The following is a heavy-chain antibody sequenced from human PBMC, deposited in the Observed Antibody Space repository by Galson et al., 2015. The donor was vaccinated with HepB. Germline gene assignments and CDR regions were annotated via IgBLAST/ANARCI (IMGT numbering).Heavy chain of an antibody. J-gene: IGHJ5*02. CDR3: ARANPERSRIVGHRLESRFWFDP. CDR2: INPSGGST. D-gene: IGHD3-22*01. V-gene: IGHV1-46*04. CDR1: GYSFISYY. Sequence: SVKVSCKASGYSFISYYMHWVRQAPGQGLEWMGIINPSGGSTYYADSVKGRFTISRDNSKNTLYLQMNSLRAEDTAVYYCARANPERSRIVGHRLESRFWFDPWGQGTLVTVSS.